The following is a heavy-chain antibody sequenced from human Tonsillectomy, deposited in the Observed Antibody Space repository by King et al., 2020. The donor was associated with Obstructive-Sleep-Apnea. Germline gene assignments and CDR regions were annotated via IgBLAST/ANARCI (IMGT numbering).Heavy chain of an antibody. D-gene: IGHD6-19*01. Sequence: VQLVESGGGLVQPGGSLRLSCAASGVTFSSYAITWVRQAPGKGREWVSFISGSGVSTYYADSVTGRFTISRDNAKNTLYLQMNSLRAEDTAVYYCAKEELAVAGYFDYWGQGTLVTVSS. CDR3: AKEELAVAGYFDY. CDR1: GVTFSSYA. J-gene: IGHJ4*02. CDR2: ISGSGVST. V-gene: IGHV3-23*04.